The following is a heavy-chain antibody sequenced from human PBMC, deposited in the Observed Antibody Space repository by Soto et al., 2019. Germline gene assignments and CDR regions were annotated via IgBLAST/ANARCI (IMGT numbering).Heavy chain of an antibody. Sequence: GGSLRLSCTASGFTFGDYAMSWFRQAPGKGLEWVGFIRSKAYGGTTEYAASVKGRFTISRDDSKSIAYLQMNSLKTEDTAVYYCTRVEDTYKASKVAAGYWGQGTLVTVSS. CDR1: GFTFGDYA. CDR3: TRVEDTYKASKVAAGY. V-gene: IGHV3-49*03. CDR2: IRSKAYGGTT. J-gene: IGHJ4*02. D-gene: IGHD2-15*01.